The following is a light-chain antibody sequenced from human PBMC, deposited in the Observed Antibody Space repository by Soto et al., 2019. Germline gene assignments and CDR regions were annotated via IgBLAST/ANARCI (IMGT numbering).Light chain of an antibody. Sequence: QSVLTQPPSVSGAPGQRVTISCTGSGSTFGPGYDVHWYQQHPGKAPKVIIYEVSKRPSGVPDRFSGSKSGSTASLTVSGLQAEDEADYYCSSYAVTKIFVLGTGIKVTVL. CDR1: GSTFGPGYD. V-gene: IGLV1-40*01. CDR3: SSYAVTKIFV. CDR2: EVS. J-gene: IGLJ1*01.